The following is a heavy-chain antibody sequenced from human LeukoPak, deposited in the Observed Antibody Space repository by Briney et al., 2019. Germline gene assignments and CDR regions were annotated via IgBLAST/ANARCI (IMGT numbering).Heavy chain of an antibody. CDR2: IWYDGSNK. J-gene: IGHJ4*02. V-gene: IGHV3-33*01. D-gene: IGHD3-9*01. CDR1: GFTFSSYG. Sequence: GGSLRLSCAASGFTFSSYGMHWVRQAPGKGLEWVAVIWYDGSNKYYADSVKGRFTISRDNSKNTLYLQMNSLRAEDTAVYYCARSLGRYFDWLLWTIDYWGQGTLVTVSS. CDR3: ARSLGRYFDWLLWTIDY.